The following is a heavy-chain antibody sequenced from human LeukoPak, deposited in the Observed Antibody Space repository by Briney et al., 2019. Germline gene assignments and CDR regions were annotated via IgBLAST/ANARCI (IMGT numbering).Heavy chain of an antibody. Sequence: PSETLSLTCTVSGGSISSYYWSWIRQPPGKALEWIGCIYYSGSTNYNPSLKSRVTISVETSKNQFSLKLKSVTAADTAVYYCARGGYYGSGNDFRFDPWGQGTLVTVSS. J-gene: IGHJ5*02. CDR2: IYYSGST. CDR1: GGSISSYY. CDR3: ARGGYYGSGNDFRFDP. V-gene: IGHV4-59*01. D-gene: IGHD3-10*01.